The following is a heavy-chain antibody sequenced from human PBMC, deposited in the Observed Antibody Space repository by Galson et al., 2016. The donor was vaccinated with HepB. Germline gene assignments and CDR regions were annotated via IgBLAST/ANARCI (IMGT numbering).Heavy chain of an antibody. CDR3: ARGGSGSYYID. CDR1: RASVTSGGFY. CDR2: NYNGGTS. Sequence: TLSLTCAVSRASVTSGGFYWTWFRQHPVKGLEWIGYNYNGGTSYYAPSLRSRVTISIDTSKNRFSLKLRSVIAADTAVYYCARGGSGSYYIDWGQGTLVTVSS. D-gene: IGHD1-26*01. V-gene: IGHV4-31*11. J-gene: IGHJ4*02.